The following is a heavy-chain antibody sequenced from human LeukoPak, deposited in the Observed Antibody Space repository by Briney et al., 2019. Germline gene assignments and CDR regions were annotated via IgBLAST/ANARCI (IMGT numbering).Heavy chain of an antibody. V-gene: IGHV3-23*01. CDR3: AKSSYYDASGYYREFYFDS. D-gene: IGHD3-22*01. CDR1: GFTFSDYY. CDR2: ISGSGGST. J-gene: IGHJ4*02. Sequence: GGSLRLSCAASGFTFSDYYMSWVRQAPGKGLEWVSAISGSGGSTYYADSVKGRFTISRDKTKNTLYLQMNSLRAEDTAVYYCAKSSYYDASGYYREFYFDSWGQGTLVTVSS.